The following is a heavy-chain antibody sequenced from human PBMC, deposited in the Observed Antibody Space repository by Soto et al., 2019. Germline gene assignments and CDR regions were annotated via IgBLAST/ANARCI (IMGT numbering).Heavy chain of an antibody. CDR3: AKDAPGSGWLSDY. J-gene: IGHJ4*02. CDR2: IGGSGGDT. Sequence: EVQLLESGGGLVHPGGSLRLSCAASGFTFSIYAMTWVRQAPGKGLEWVSTIGGSGGDTSYADFVRGQFTISRDNSRNTLYLQMNSLRAEDTAVYHCAKDAPGSGWLSDYWGQGTLVTVSS. V-gene: IGHV3-23*01. D-gene: IGHD3-22*01. CDR1: GFTFSIYA.